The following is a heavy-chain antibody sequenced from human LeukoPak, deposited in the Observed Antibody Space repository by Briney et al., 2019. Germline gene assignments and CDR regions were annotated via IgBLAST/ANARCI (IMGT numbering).Heavy chain of an antibody. CDR3: VGDPTTNRFQYFHY. J-gene: IGHJ4*02. D-gene: IGHD1-14*01. CDR1: GFTFSNFG. V-gene: IGHV3-21*01. CDR2: MDRHTDI. Sequence: GGSLRLSCTAPGFTFSNFGINWVRQAPGRGLEWVSCMDRHTDIYYADSVKGRFTISRDNAKNSVYLQMNSLTVEDTAIYYCVGDPTTNRFQYFHYWGQGALVTVSS.